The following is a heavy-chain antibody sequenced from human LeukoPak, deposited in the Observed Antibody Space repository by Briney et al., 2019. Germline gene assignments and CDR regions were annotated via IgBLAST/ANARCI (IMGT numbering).Heavy chain of an antibody. CDR3: ARRRGRVVPAAMSVDMDV. J-gene: IGHJ6*03. CDR2: INHSGST. D-gene: IGHD2-2*01. V-gene: IGHV4-34*01. Sequence: SETLSLTCAVYGGSFSGYYWSWLRQPPGKGLEWLGEINHSGSTNYNPSLKSRVTVSVGTSKNQFSLKLSSVTAADTAVYYCARRRGRVVPAAMSVDMDVWGKGTTVTVSS. CDR1: GGSFSGYY.